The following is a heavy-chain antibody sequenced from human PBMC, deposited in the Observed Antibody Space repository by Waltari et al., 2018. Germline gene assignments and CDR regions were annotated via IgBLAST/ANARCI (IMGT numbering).Heavy chain of an antibody. Sequence: QVMLQESGPGLVKASETLSLTCTVSGDSVISGYYYWSWIRQPQGKGLEWIGYIYYSGTTDYNPSLKSRVTISVDTSKNQFSLKLSSVTAADTAVYYCAREKWGYYYDSSGNYFDRWGQGTLVTVSS. D-gene: IGHD3-22*01. J-gene: IGHJ4*02. CDR1: GDSVISGYYY. CDR3: AREKWGYYYDSSGNYFDR. CDR2: IYYSGTT. V-gene: IGHV4-61*01.